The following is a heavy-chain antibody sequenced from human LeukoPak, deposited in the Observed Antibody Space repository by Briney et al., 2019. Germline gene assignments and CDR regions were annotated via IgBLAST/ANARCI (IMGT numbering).Heavy chain of an antibody. V-gene: IGHV3-21*01. Sequence: GGSLRLSCAASGFIFSSCSMNWVRQAPGKGLEWVSSISGSSFYINYADSVRGRFTISRDNAENSVYLQMSSLRDENTAVYYCARIRDPYGSAPLDLWGKGTLVTVST. J-gene: IGHJ4*02. CDR1: GFIFSSCS. D-gene: IGHD3-10*01. CDR2: ISGSSFYI. CDR3: ARIRDPYGSAPLDL.